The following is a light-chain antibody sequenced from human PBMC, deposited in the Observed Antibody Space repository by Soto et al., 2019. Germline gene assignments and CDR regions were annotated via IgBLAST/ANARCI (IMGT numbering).Light chain of an antibody. CDR2: GAS. CDR1: QDIRKD. J-gene: IGKJ5*01. Sequence: IQMTQSPSSLSASVGDRVTITCRASQDIRKDLAWYQQKPGKAPQILIYGASTLQTGVASRFSGSGSATDFTLTISSLQPEDFATYYCQQYNSYPYTFGQGTRLEIK. V-gene: IGKV1-16*01. CDR3: QQYNSYPYT.